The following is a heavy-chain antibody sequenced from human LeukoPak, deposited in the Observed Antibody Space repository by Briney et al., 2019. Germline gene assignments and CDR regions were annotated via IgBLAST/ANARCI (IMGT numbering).Heavy chain of an antibody. CDR2: ISGSGGST. J-gene: IGHJ5*02. V-gene: IGHV3-23*01. Sequence: GGSLRLSCAASGFNFRNHAMSWVRQASGKGLEWVSVISGSGGSTYYGDSVKGRFTISRDNSKNTLYLQMNSLRAEDTAVYFCAKAMTSVVTPGASWGQGTLVTVSS. CDR1: GFNFRNHA. D-gene: IGHD4-23*01. CDR3: AKAMTSVVTPGAS.